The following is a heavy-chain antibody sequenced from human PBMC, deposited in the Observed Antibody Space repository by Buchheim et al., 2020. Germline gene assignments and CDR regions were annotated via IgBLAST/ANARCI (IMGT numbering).Heavy chain of an antibody. Sequence: QLQLQESGPGLVKPSETLSLTCTVSGGSISSSSYYWGWIRQPPGKGLEWIGSIYYSGSTYYNPSLKRRVTISVDTSKNQFSLKLSSVTAADTAVYYCARHRLWFGDKSLDYWGQGTL. CDR1: GGSISSSSYY. D-gene: IGHD3-10*01. V-gene: IGHV4-39*01. J-gene: IGHJ4*02. CDR2: IYYSGST. CDR3: ARHRLWFGDKSLDY.